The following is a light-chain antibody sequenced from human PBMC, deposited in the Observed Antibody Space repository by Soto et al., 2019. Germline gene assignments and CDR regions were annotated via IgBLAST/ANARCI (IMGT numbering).Light chain of an antibody. V-gene: IGKV3-15*01. CDR2: GAS. J-gene: IGKJ1*01. CDR3: QQYDNWPWT. Sequence: EIVLTQAPGTLCLSPGERATLSCRASQSVSSSYLAWYQQKPGQAPRLLIYGASTRATGIPARFSGSGSGTEFTLTISSLQSEDFAVYYCQQYDNWPWTFGPGTKVDIK. CDR1: QSVSSSY.